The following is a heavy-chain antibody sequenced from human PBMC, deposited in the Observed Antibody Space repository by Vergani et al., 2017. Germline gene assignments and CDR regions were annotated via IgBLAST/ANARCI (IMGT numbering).Heavy chain of an antibody. J-gene: IGHJ2*01. D-gene: IGHD6-13*01. CDR2: INWNSDSI. V-gene: IGHV3-9*01. CDR3: VKDIAASGNCWYFDL. Sequence: EVQLVESGGGLVQPGRSLRLSCAASGFTFDDYAMHWVRQAPGKGLEWVAGINWNSDSIAYADSVKGRFTISRDNAKNSLYLQMNSLRAEDTALYYCVKDIAASGNCWYFDLCGRGTLVTVSS. CDR1: GFTFDDYA.